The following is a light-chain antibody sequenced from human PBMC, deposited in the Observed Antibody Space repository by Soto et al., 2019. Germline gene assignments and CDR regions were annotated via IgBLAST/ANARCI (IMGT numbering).Light chain of an antibody. CDR1: QDISTY. Sequence: DIQLTQSPSFLSASVGDRVTITCRASQDISTYLAWYQQKPGKAPNLLIFGASSLQSGVPSTFSGSGSGTVFTLTISSQQPEDCATYYCLQLNTYSIVTFGPGNKVDIK. CDR3: LQLNTYSIVT. J-gene: IGKJ3*01. V-gene: IGKV1-9*01. CDR2: GAS.